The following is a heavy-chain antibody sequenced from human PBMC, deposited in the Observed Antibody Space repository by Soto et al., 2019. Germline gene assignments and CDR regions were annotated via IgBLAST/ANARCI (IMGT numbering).Heavy chain of an antibody. Sequence: ASVKVSCKAYGYTFTSYGVSWVRQAPGQGLEWMGWISAYTGNTNYAQKLQGRVTMTTDTSTSTADMELRSLRSDDTAVYYCARVLEERDVFDIWGQGSMVTVSS. CDR1: GYTFTSYG. D-gene: IGHD3-3*01. CDR2: ISAYTGNT. J-gene: IGHJ3*02. CDR3: ARVLEERDVFDI. V-gene: IGHV1-18*01.